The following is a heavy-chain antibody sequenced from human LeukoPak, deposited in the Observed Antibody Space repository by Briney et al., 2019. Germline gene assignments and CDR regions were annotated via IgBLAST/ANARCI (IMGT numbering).Heavy chain of an antibody. J-gene: IGHJ3*02. CDR1: GFTFSDYY. Sequence: GGSLKLSCAASGFTFSDYYMSWIRQAPGQGLEWISYISSSSSTIYYADYVKGRFTISRDNAKNSLYLQMNSLRAEDTAVYYCARDTRGSWNAFDIWGQGTMVTVSS. V-gene: IGHV3-11*04. CDR2: ISSSSSTI. CDR3: ARDTRGSWNAFDI. D-gene: IGHD1-1*01.